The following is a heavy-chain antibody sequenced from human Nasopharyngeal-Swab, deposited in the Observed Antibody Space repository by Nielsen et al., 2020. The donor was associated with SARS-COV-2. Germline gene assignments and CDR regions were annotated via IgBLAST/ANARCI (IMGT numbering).Heavy chain of an antibody. V-gene: IGHV3-74*01. D-gene: IGHD3-16*01. CDR1: EFAFSSYW. Sequence: GESLKISCAASEFAFSSYWMHWVRQAPEKGLVWVSRINSDGTRTNYADSVKGRFTISGDNAKNTLYLQMNSLRAEDTAVYYCARVDVHDAFDIWGQGTMVTVSS. CDR2: INSDGTRT. CDR3: ARVDVHDAFDI. J-gene: IGHJ3*02.